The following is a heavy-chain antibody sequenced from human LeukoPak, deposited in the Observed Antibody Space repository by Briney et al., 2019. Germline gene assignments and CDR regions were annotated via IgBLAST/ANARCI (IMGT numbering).Heavy chain of an antibody. V-gene: IGHV3-30*04. J-gene: IGHJ6*04. D-gene: IGHD2-2*01. CDR1: GFTFSSYA. CDR2: ISYDGSNK. Sequence: GGSLRLSCAASGFTFSSYATHWVRQAPGKGLEWVAVISYDGSNKYYADSVKGRFTISRDNPKNTLYLQMNSLRAEDTAVYYCARELVVVPAAQRYYGMDVWGKGTTVTVSS. CDR3: ARELVVVPAAQRYYGMDV.